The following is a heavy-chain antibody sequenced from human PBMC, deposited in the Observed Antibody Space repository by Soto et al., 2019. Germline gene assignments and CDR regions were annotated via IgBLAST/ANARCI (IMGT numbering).Heavy chain of an antibody. CDR3: VREGRGKKAGDNGLVSLGY. Sequence: SVKVSCKVSGSRFSNYVFPWVRQAPGHGLEWLGRIIPIFNSTKYAQSFQGRVTITADKSTSTASLELSSLRSDDTAVYYCVREGRGKKAGDNGLVSLGYWGQGTLVTVSS. J-gene: IGHJ4*02. D-gene: IGHD2-8*01. CDR2: IIPIFNST. CDR1: GSRFSNYV. V-gene: IGHV1-69*06.